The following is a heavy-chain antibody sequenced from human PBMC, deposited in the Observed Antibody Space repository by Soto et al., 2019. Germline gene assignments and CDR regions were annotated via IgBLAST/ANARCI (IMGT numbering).Heavy chain of an antibody. D-gene: IGHD6-6*01. CDR3: AKDLTRQLAYWLDP. J-gene: IGHJ5*02. V-gene: IGHV1-2*02. Sequence: VKVSCKASGFSFTGYYIHWLRQAPGQGLEWMGWINAHSGGTEYAQKFQGRVTLTRDTSIATAYLTLTSLTSDDTALYYCAKDLTRQLAYWLDPWGQGAQVTVSS. CDR2: INAHSGGT. CDR1: GFSFTGYY.